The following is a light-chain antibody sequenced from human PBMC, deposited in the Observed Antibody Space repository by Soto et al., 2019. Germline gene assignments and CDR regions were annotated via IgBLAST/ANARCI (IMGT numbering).Light chain of an antibody. CDR3: LLYYGGAWV. V-gene: IGLV7-43*01. J-gene: IGLJ3*02. CDR1: TGVVTSGYY. Sequence: QAVVTQEPSLTVSPGGTVTLTCASSTGVVTSGYYPNWFQQKPGQAPRALIYSISNKHSWTPARFSGSLLGGKAALTLSGVQPEDEAEYYCLLYYGGAWVFGGGTKVTVL. CDR2: SIS.